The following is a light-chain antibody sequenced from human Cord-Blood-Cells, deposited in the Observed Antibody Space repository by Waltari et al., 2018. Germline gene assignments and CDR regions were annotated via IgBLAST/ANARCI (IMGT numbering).Light chain of an antibody. CDR2: GAS. J-gene: IGKJ4*01. Sequence: EIVLTQSPGTLSLSPGERATPSCRASQSVSSSYLAWYQQKPGQAPRLLIYGASSRATGIPDRFSGSGSGTDFNLTISRLEPEDFAVYYCQQYGSSPLLTFGGGTKVEIK. CDR1: QSVSSSY. CDR3: QQYGSSPLLT. V-gene: IGKV3-20*01.